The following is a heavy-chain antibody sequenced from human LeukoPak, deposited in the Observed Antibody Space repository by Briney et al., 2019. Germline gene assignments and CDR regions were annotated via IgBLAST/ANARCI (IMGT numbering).Heavy chain of an antibody. CDR3: ARGLPRGYSYGCYFDY. CDR2: INHSGST. J-gene: IGHJ4*02. D-gene: IGHD5-18*01. Sequence: PSETLSLTCAVYGGSFSGYYWSWIRQPPGKGLEWIGGINHSGSTNYNPSLKSRVTISVDTSKNQFSLKLSSVTAADTAVYYCARGLPRGYSYGCYFDYWGQGTLVTVSS. V-gene: IGHV4-34*01. CDR1: GGSFSGYY.